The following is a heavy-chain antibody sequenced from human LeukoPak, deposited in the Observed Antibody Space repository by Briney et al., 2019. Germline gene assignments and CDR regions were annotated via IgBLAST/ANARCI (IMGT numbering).Heavy chain of an antibody. D-gene: IGHD6-13*01. CDR2: ISGYNGNT. J-gene: IGHJ4*02. CDR1: GYTFTSHG. V-gene: IGHV1-18*01. Sequence: ASVKVSCKASGYTFTSHGIGWVRQAPGQGLEWIGWISGYNGNTKYAQKVQGRVTMTTDTSTSTAYMELRSLRSDDTAVYYCARVTGYMTEDYFDYWGQGTLITVSS. CDR3: ARVTGYMTEDYFDY.